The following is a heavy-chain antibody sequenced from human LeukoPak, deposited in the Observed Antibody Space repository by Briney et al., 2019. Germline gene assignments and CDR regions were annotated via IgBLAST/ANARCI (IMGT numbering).Heavy chain of an antibody. CDR1: GFTFTSYG. J-gene: IGHJ6*03. CDR2: ISAYNGNT. CDR3: ARDWPLEYSSSGDYYYYYMDV. Sequence: GGSLRLSCAASGFTFTSYGISWVRQAPGQGLEWMGWISAYNGNTNYAQKLQGRVTMTTDTSTSTAYMELRSLRSDDTAVYYCARDWPLEYSSSGDYYYYYMDVWGKGTTVTVSS. V-gene: IGHV1-18*01. D-gene: IGHD6-6*01.